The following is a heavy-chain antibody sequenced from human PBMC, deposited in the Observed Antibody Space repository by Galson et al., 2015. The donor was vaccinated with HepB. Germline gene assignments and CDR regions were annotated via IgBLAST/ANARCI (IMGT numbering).Heavy chain of an antibody. CDR3: ASMNPEYTSGWYRQALYYFDS. V-gene: IGHV3-23*01. CDR2: ITPSGDNT. Sequence: SLRLSCAASGFTFRNYAMSWVRQAPGKGLEWVSAITPSGDNTYSADAVKGRFTISRDNSKNTMFLQKTGLTAEDTAIYYCASMNPEYTSGWYRQALYYFDSWGQGTLVAVSS. D-gene: IGHD6-19*01. J-gene: IGHJ4*02. CDR1: GFTFRNYA.